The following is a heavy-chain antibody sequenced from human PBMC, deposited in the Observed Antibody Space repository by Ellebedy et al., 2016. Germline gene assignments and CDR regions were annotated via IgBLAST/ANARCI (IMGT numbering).Heavy chain of an antibody. CDR1: GDSISSGDHY. J-gene: IGHJ4*02. Sequence: SETLSLTCTVSGDSISSGDHYWGWIRQPPGKGPEWIGYIYFTGITFYNPSLKSRVTISVDTSKNQFSLMLSSVTAADTAVYYCARLTGDYFFDYWGQGTLVTVSS. CDR3: ARLTGDYFFDY. V-gene: IGHV4-30-4*01. CDR2: IYFTGIT. D-gene: IGHD4-17*01.